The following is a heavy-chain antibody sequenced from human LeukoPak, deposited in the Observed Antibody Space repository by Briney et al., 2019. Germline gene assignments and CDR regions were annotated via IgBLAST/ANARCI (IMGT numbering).Heavy chain of an antibody. CDR3: AYTTGYFQAWYFDY. Sequence: GGSLRLSCAASGFTFSSYSMNWVRQAPGKGLEWVSSISSSSSYIYYADSAKGRFTISRDNAKNSLYLQMNSLRAEDTAVYYCAYTTGYFQAWYFDYWGQGTLVTVSS. CDR1: GFTFSSYS. V-gene: IGHV3-21*01. CDR2: ISSSSSYI. J-gene: IGHJ4*02. D-gene: IGHD2-15*01.